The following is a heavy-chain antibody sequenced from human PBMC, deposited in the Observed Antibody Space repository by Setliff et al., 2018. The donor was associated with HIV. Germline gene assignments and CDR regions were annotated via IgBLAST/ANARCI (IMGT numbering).Heavy chain of an antibody. Sequence: LPETLSLTCTVSGGSISSYYWSWIRQPPGKGLEWIGHISYSGTTNYNPSLKSRVTISVDTSKNQFSLKLNSVTAADAAVYYCARRRPPPTGSYSKYYMDVWGTGTTVTVSS. CDR1: GGSISSYY. J-gene: IGHJ6*03. CDR2: ISYSGTT. D-gene: IGHD1-26*01. V-gene: IGHV4-59*08. CDR3: ARRRPPPTGSYSKYYMDV.